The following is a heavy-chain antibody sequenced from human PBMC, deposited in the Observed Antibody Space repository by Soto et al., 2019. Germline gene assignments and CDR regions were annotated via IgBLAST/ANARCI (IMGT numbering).Heavy chain of an antibody. CDR1: GFTFSSYG. Sequence: QVQLVESGGGVVQPWRSLRLSCAASGFTFSSYGMHWVRQAPGKGLEWVAVISYDGSNKYYADSVKGRFTISRDNSKNTLYLQMNSLRAEDTAVYYCAKPEDEYQLPYFDYLGQGTLVTVSS. D-gene: IGHD2-2*01. CDR3: AKPEDEYQLPYFDY. V-gene: IGHV3-30*18. CDR2: ISYDGSNK. J-gene: IGHJ4*02.